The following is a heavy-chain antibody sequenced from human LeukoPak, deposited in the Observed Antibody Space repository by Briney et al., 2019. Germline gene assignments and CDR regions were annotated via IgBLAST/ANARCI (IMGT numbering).Heavy chain of an antibody. Sequence: SETLSLTCTVSGSSISSGGYYWRWLRQHPGKGLEWIGYIYYSGSTFYNPSLKSRVTISVDTSKNQFSLKLSSVTAADTAVYYCARSLGKFDYWGQGTLVTVSS. CDR1: GSSISSGGYY. CDR2: IYYSGST. D-gene: IGHD3-10*01. J-gene: IGHJ4*02. CDR3: ARSLGKFDY. V-gene: IGHV4-31*03.